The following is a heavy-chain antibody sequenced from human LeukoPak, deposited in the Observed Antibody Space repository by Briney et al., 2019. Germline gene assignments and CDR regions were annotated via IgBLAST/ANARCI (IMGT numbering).Heavy chain of an antibody. Sequence: SETLSLTCTVSGGSISSSSYYWGWIRQPPGKGLEWIGSIYYSGSTYYNPSLKSRVTISVDTSKNQFSLKLSSVTAADTAVYYCARDAITRGYFDYWGQGTLVTVSS. J-gene: IGHJ4*02. V-gene: IGHV4-39*07. CDR3: ARDAITRGYFDY. CDR2: IYYSGST. CDR1: GGSISSSSYY. D-gene: IGHD5-12*01.